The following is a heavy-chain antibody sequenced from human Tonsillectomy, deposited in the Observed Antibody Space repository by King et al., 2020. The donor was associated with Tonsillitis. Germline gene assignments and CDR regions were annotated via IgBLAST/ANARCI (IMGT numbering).Heavy chain of an antibody. CDR3: ARDPPPSDYYYHYMDV. CDR2: ISSSGSTI. CDR1: GFTFSSYE. V-gene: IGHV3-48*03. J-gene: IGHJ6*03. Sequence: VQLVESGGGLVQPGGSLRLSCAASGFTFSSYELNWVRLAPGRGLEWVSYISSSGSTIYYADSVKGRFTISRDNAKNSLYLQMNSLRAEDPAGYYCARDPPPSDYYYHYMDVWGKGTTVTVSS.